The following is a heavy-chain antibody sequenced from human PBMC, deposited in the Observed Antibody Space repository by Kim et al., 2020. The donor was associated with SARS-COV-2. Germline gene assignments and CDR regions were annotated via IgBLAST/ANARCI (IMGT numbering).Heavy chain of an antibody. Sequence: GGSLRLSCAASGFTFSTYSMNWVRQAPGKGLEWVSYISSSGSTIYYADSVKGRFTISRDNAKNSLYLQMNSLRAEDTAVYYCARDSYDSSGYCFDYWGQGTLVTVSS. J-gene: IGHJ4*02. CDR3: ARDSYDSSGYCFDY. CDR1: GFTFSTYS. V-gene: IGHV3-48*04. CDR2: ISSSGSTI. D-gene: IGHD3-22*01.